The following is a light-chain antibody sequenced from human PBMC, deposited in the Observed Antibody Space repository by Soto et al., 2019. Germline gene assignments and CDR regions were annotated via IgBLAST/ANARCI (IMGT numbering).Light chain of an antibody. CDR1: QNIRND. V-gene: IGKV3-15*01. J-gene: IGKJ2*01. CDR3: HQYNTYMYT. Sequence: MTQSPSTLSASVGDGVTITCRASQNIRNDLAWYQQKPGQAPRLLIYGASIRHTGIPTRFSGSGSGTEFTLTVSSLQPEDYAVYYCHQYNTYMYTFGQGTKLEI. CDR2: GAS.